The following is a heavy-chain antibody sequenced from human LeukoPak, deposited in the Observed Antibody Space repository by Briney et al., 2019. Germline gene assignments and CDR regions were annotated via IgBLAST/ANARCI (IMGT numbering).Heavy chain of an antibody. D-gene: IGHD3-22*01. CDR1: GFTVSSNY. CDR3: AKSPYYYDSSGYPIDY. J-gene: IGHJ4*02. CDR2: IYSGGST. Sequence: GGSLRLSCAASGFTVSSNYMSWVRQAPGKGLEWVSVIYSGGSTYYADSVKGRFTISRDNSKNTLYLQMNSLRAEDTAVYYCAKSPYYYDSSGYPIDYWGQGTLVTVSS. V-gene: IGHV3-53*01.